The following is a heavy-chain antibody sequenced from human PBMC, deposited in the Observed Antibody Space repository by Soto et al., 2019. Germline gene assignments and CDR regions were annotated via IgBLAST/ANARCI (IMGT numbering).Heavy chain of an antibody. Sequence: GGSLRLSCVASGSTFSSYAMSWVRQAPGKGLEWVSAISGSGGSTYYADSVKGRFAISRDNSKNTLYLQMNSLRAEDTAVYYCAKDHSSGWPLYYFDYWGQGTLVTVSS. D-gene: IGHD6-19*01. CDR2: ISGSGGST. CDR1: GSTFSSYA. CDR3: AKDHSSGWPLYYFDY. J-gene: IGHJ4*02. V-gene: IGHV3-23*01.